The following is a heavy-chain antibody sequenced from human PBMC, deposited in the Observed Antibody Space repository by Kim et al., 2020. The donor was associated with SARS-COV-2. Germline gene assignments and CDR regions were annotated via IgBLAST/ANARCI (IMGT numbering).Heavy chain of an antibody. D-gene: IGHD3-22*01. CDR3: ARVTTGFWDYYYMDV. V-gene: IGHV3-11*01. Sequence: DSVEGRFNISRDKAKNSLYLQRNSLRAEDTAGYYCARVTTGFWDYYYMDVWGKGTTVTVSS. J-gene: IGHJ6*03.